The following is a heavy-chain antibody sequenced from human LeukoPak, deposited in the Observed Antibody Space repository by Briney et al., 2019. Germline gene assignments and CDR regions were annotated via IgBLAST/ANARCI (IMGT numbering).Heavy chain of an antibody. Sequence: SGGSLRLSCAASGFTFSSYWMSWVRQAPGKGLEWVANIKQDGSEKYYVDSVKGRFTISRDNAKNSLYLQMNSLRAEDTAVYYCARLYDYVWGSYRHVFDYWGQGTLVTVSS. CDR1: GFTFSSYW. D-gene: IGHD3-16*02. V-gene: IGHV3-7*01. J-gene: IGHJ4*02. CDR2: IKQDGSEK. CDR3: ARLYDYVWGSYRHVFDY.